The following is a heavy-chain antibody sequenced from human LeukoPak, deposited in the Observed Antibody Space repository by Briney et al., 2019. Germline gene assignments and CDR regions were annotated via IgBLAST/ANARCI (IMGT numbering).Heavy chain of an antibody. CDR1: GGSIITSSYY. V-gene: IGHV4-39*01. J-gene: IGHJ3*02. CDR3: ARHSGSGTFHDAFDM. CDR2: IYYNGIT. Sequence: PSETLSLTCTVSGGSIITSSYYWGWIRQPPGKGLEWIASIYYNGITHYNPSLKSRVTISVDTPKNQFSLKLRSVNAADTDVYYCARHSGSGTFHDAFDMWGRGTMVTVSS. D-gene: IGHD1-26*01.